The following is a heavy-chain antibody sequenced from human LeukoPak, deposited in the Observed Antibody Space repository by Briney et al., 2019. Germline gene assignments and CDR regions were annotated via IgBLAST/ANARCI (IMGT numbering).Heavy chain of an antibody. V-gene: IGHV3-7*01. CDR2: IKRDGSGE. CDR1: GLIFGSRW. D-gene: IGHD1-1*01. J-gene: IGHJ4*02. CDR3: ASLLGDRTIFDF. Sequence: GGSLRLSCAASGLIFGSRWMSWIRQAPGKGLEWVANIKRDGSGEYYLDSVKGRFTISRDNAKNSLYLQMNSLRAEDTAVYYCASLLGDRTIFDFWGQGTLVTVSS.